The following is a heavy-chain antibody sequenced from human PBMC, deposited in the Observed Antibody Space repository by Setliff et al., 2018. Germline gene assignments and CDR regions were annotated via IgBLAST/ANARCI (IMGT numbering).Heavy chain of an antibody. CDR2: ISGTGGST. CDR3: AKMAGYCSSTSCSYYNRYSQSTPAPSLGAGGSSPSSNYY. D-gene: IGHD2-2*01. Sequence: GGSLRLSCVASGFTFSNYAMSWVRQAPGKGLEWVSSISGTGGSTYYSDSVRGRFTISRDNSKNTLYLQMNSLRAEDTAVYYCAKMAGYCSSTSCSYYNRYSQSTPAPSLGAGGSSPSSNYY. V-gene: IGHV3-23*01. J-gene: IGHJ6*01. CDR1: GFTFSNYA.